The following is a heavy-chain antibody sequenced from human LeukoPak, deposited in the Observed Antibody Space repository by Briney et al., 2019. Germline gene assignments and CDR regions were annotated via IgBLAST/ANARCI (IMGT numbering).Heavy chain of an antibody. CDR2: VYQSGST. Sequence: PSETLSLTCGVSRYSISSGYNWAWIRQPPGKGLEWIGSVYQSGSTYYNPSLKSRVTISIDTSNNQFSLKLSSVTAADTAVYYCARGPGAYNWFDPWGQGTLVTVSS. V-gene: IGHV4-38-2*01. D-gene: IGHD3-10*01. CDR3: ARGPGAYNWFDP. CDR1: RYSISSGYN. J-gene: IGHJ5*02.